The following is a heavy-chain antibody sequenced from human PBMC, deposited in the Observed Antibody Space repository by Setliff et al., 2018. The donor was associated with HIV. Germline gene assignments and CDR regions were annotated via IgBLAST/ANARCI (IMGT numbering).Heavy chain of an antibody. V-gene: IGHV1-24*01. CDR2: FDPEDGET. J-gene: IGHJ1*01. D-gene: IGHD6-13*01. Sequence: ASVKVSCKISGYTLTKLSIHWVRQAPGKGLEWMASFDPEDGETFYAQKFQGRLTMTGDTSTDTAYMELSSLRSDDTAMYSCATDPGYSSTWYSEYCQRWGKGTVVAVAS. CDR1: GYTLTKLS. CDR3: ATDPGYSSTWYSEYCQR.